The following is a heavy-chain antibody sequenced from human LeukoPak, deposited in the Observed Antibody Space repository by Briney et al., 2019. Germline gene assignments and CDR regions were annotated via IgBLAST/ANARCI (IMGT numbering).Heavy chain of an antibody. V-gene: IGHV3-23*01. J-gene: IGHJ4*02. CDR3: AKRAQSRLPYFDY. CDR2: ISGSGGST. Sequence: GGSLRLSCAASGFTVSSNYMSWVRQAPGKGLEWVSAISGSGGSTYYADSVKGRFTISRDNSKNTLYLQMNSLRAEDTAVYYCAKRAQSRLPYFDYWGQGTLVTVSS. CDR1: GFTVSSNY. D-gene: IGHD6-25*01.